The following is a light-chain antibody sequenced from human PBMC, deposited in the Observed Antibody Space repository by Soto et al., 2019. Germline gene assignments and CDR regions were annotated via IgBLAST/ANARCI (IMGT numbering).Light chain of an antibody. CDR2: DIS. J-gene: IGKJ5*01. CDR1: QSVSGY. V-gene: IGKV3-11*01. CDR3: QVRTNWSIA. Sequence: DIVLTQSPVTLSLSPGERATLSCWASQSVSGYLAWYQQKPGQAPRLLIYDISKRATGIPARFSGSGSATDFTLTISSLEPEDFAVYYCQVRTNWSIAFGRGTRLEIK.